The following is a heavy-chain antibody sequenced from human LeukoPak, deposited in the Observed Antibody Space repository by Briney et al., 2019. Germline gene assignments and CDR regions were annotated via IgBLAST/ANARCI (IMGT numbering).Heavy chain of an antibody. Sequence: GGSLRLSCAASGFTFSSYSMNWVRQAPGKGLECVSSISSSSSYIYYADSVKGRFTISRDNAKNSLYLQMNGLRAEDTAVYYCARGLSYYDILTGYYKPYDYWGQGALLTVSS. CDR2: ISSSSSYI. CDR3: ARGLSYYDILTGYYKPYDY. J-gene: IGHJ4*02. CDR1: GFTFSSYS. D-gene: IGHD3-9*01. V-gene: IGHV3-21*01.